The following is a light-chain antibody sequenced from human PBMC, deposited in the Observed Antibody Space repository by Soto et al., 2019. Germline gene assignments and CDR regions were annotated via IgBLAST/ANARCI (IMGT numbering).Light chain of an antibody. Sequence: QSVLTQPRSVSGSPGQSVTISCSGTGSDVGGYEYVSWYQQHPGEAPKLMIYDVIKRPSGVPDRFSGSKSGNTASLTISGLQAEDEADYYCFSYAGSYTWVFGGGTKHTVL. CDR2: DVI. CDR3: FSYAGSYTWV. J-gene: IGLJ3*02. V-gene: IGLV2-11*01. CDR1: GSDVGGYEY.